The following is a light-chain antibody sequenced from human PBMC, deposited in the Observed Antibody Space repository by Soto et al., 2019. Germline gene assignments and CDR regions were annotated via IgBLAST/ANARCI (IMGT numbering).Light chain of an antibody. CDR2: EVS. J-gene: IGLJ3*02. CDR3: SSYTSSSTLRGV. Sequence: QSVLTQPASESGSPGQSITISCTGTSSDVGGYNYVSWYQQHPGKAPKLMISEVSNRPSGVSNRFSGSKSGNTASLTISGLQAEDEADYYCSSYTSSSTLRGVFGGGTKLTVL. V-gene: IGLV2-14*01. CDR1: SSDVGGYNY.